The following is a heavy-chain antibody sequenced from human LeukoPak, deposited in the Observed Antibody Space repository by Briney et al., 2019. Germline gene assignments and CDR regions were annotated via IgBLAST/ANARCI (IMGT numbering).Heavy chain of an antibody. CDR2: ISHSGST. J-gene: IGHJ4*02. CDR3: ARVRGDSGGPVFDS. CDR1: GGSISSGSHY. Sequence: PSETLSLTFTVSGGSISSGSHYWAWIRQPPGKGLEWIGEISHSGSTNCHPSLKTRDSLSVDTSKSQFSLKLTSLNAADTAIYFCARVRGDSGGPVFDSWGQGALVTVSS. V-gene: IGHV4-39*07. D-gene: IGHD2-21*01.